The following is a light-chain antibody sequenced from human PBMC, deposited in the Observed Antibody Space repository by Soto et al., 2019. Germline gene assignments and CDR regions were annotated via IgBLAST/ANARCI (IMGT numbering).Light chain of an antibody. V-gene: IGKV3-20*01. Sequence: EIVLTQSPGTLSLSPGERATLSCRASQSFSSSYLAWYQQKPGQAPRLLIYGTSTRATGIPDRFSGSGSQTDFTLTISRLEPEVFAVYYCQQYGSLGTFGQGTRVEIK. CDR2: GTS. CDR1: QSFSSSY. CDR3: QQYGSLGT. J-gene: IGKJ1*01.